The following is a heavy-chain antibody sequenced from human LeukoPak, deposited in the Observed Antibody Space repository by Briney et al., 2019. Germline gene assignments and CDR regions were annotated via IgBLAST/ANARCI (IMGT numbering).Heavy chain of an antibody. Sequence: GGSLRLSCAASGFTFSSYAMSWVRQAPGKGREWVSAISGSGGSTYYADSVKGRFTISRDNSKNTLYLQMNSLRAEDTAVYYCAKADYYDSSGYPDYWGQGTLVTVSS. D-gene: IGHD3-22*01. CDR1: GFTFSSYA. CDR3: AKADYYDSSGYPDY. CDR2: ISGSGGST. V-gene: IGHV3-23*01. J-gene: IGHJ4*02.